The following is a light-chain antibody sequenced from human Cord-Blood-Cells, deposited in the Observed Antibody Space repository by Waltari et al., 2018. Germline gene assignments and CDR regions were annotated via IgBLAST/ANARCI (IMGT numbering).Light chain of an antibody. J-gene: IGKJ4*01. V-gene: IGKV1-33*01. CDR3: QQYDNLPLT. Sequence: DIQMTQSPSSLSASAGDRVTITCQASQDISNYLNWYQQKTGKAPKLLIYDADNLETGVPSRFSGSGSGTDFTFTISSLQPEDIATYYCQQYDNLPLTFGGGTKVEIK. CDR2: DAD. CDR1: QDISNY.